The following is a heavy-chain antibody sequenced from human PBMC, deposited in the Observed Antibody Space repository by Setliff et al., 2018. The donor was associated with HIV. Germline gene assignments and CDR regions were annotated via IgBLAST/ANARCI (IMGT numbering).Heavy chain of an antibody. CDR3: ARGSRQLTIFGVVFKTNYYFMDV. V-gene: IGHV4-34*01. J-gene: IGHJ6*03. D-gene: IGHD3-3*01. CDR2: INHSGST. CDR1: GGSFSGYY. Sequence: SETLSLTCAVYGGSFSGYYWSWIRQPPGKGLEWIGEINHSGSTNYNPSLKSRVTISVDTSKNQFSLTLNSVTAADTAVYYCARGSRQLTIFGVVFKTNYYFMDVWGKGTAVTVS.